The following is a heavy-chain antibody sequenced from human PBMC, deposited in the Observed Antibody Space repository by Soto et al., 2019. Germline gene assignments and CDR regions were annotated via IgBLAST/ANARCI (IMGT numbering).Heavy chain of an antibody. Sequence: ASVQVAFKASLATFSRYTISWVPQAPVQGLEWMGGIMPIFGTANYAQKFQGIVTITADEYTRTVYMELSRLRSEDTAVYYCARQFDYDSSGYYYAYWGQGTLVTVSS. CDR3: ARQFDYDSSGYYYAY. D-gene: IGHD3-22*01. V-gene: IGHV1-69*13. CDR2: IMPIFGTA. J-gene: IGHJ4*02. CDR1: LATFSRYT.